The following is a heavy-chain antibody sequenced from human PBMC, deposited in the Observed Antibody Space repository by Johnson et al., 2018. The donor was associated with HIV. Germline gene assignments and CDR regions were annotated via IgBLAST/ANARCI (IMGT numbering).Heavy chain of an antibody. D-gene: IGHD3-22*01. CDR1: GFTFSSYA. CDR3: ASCESDSSGRGAFDI. J-gene: IGHJ3*02. CDR2: ISYDGSNK. V-gene: IGHV3-30*04. Sequence: QMQLVESGGGVVQPGRSLRLSCAASGFTFSSYAMHWVRQAPGKGLAWVAVISYDGSNKYYADSVKGRFTISRDNSKNTLYLQMNSLRAEDTAVYYCASCESDSSGRGAFDIWGQGTMVTVSS.